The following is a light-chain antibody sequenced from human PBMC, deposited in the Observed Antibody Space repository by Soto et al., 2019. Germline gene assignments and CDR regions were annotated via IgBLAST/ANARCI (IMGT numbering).Light chain of an antibody. CDR3: QQYNNWPRT. CDR1: QSVRTY. V-gene: IGKV3-11*01. Sequence: EIVMTQSPATLSVSPGERATLSCRASQSVRTYVAWYQQKAGQAPRLLIYDASNRATGIPARFSGSGSGTDFTLTISSLEPEDFAVYYCQQYNNWPRTFGQGTMVDIK. J-gene: IGKJ1*01. CDR2: DAS.